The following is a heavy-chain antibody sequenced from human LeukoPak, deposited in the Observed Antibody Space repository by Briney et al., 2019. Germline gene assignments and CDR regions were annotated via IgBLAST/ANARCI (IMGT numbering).Heavy chain of an antibody. D-gene: IGHD7-27*01. CDR3: ARDPKNWGIHFDY. Sequence: PGGSLRLSCAASGFTFSSYSMNWVRQAPGKGLEWVSSISSSSSYIYYADSVKGRFTISRDNAKNSLYLQMNSLRAEDTAVYYCARDPKNWGIHFDYWGQGTLVTVSS. J-gene: IGHJ4*02. V-gene: IGHV3-21*01. CDR1: GFTFSSYS. CDR2: ISSSSSYI.